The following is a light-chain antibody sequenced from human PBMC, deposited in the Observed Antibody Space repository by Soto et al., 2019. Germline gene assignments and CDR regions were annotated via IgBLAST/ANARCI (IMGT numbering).Light chain of an antibody. CDR2: LAS. J-gene: IGKJ1*01. Sequence: EIVLTQSPGPLSLSPGERATLSCRASQSVSSSYLAWYQQKPGQAPRLLIYLASSRATGIPDRFSGSGSGTDFTLTISRLEPEDFAVYYCQQYSRSPTTFGQGTKVDIK. CDR1: QSVSSSY. CDR3: QQYSRSPTT. V-gene: IGKV3-20*01.